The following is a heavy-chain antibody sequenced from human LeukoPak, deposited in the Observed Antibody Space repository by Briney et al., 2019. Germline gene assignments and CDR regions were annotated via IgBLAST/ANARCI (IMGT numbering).Heavy chain of an antibody. CDR1: GYTFTSYA. J-gene: IGHJ6*02. CDR2: INAGNGNT. CDR3: ARGGYSGYDWGSYYYYYGMDV. D-gene: IGHD5-12*01. V-gene: IGHV1-3*01. Sequence: ASVKVSRKASGYTFTSYAMHWVRQAPGQRLEWMGWINAGNGNTKYSQKFQGRVTITRDTSAGTAYMELSSLRSEDTAVYYCARGGYSGYDWGSYYYYYGMDVWGQGTTVTVSS.